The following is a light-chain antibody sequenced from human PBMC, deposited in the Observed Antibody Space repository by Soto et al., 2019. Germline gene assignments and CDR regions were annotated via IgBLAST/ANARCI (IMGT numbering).Light chain of an antibody. J-gene: IGKJ5*01. CDR2: GAS. CDR1: QSISSK. V-gene: IGKV3-15*01. CDR3: EQYNIWSSIT. Sequence: EIVMTQSPATLSVSPGERATLSCRASQSISSKVGWYQQKPGQAPRLLIYGASTRATGVPPRFSGSGSGTAFTLTISSLQSEYFAVYSCEQYNIWSSITFGQGTRLEIK.